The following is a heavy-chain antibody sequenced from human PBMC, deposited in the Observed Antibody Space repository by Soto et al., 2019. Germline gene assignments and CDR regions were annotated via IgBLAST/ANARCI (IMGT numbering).Heavy chain of an antibody. D-gene: IGHD4-17*01. J-gene: IGHJ4*02. CDR3: ARITTTAVGFDY. Sequence: PGGSLRLSCAASGFTFSSYEMNWVRQAPGKGLEWVSYISSSGSTIYYADSVKGRFTISRDNAKNSLYLQMNSLRAEDTAVYYCARITTTAVGFDYWGQGTLVTVSS. CDR1: GFTFSSYE. CDR2: ISSSGSTI. V-gene: IGHV3-48*03.